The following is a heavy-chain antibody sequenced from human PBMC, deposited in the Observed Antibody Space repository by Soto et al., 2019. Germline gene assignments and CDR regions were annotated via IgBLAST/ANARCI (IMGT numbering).Heavy chain of an antibody. CDR3: AKTRRAVAGPFDD. J-gene: IGHJ4*02. CDR2: ISGSGGST. Sequence: GGSLRLSCAASGFTFGSYTMSWVRQAPGKGLEWVSAISGSGGSTYYADSVKGRFTISRDNSKNTLYLQMNSLRAEDTAVYYCAKTRRAVAGPFDDWGQGTLVTVSS. D-gene: IGHD6-19*01. V-gene: IGHV3-23*01. CDR1: GFTFGSYT.